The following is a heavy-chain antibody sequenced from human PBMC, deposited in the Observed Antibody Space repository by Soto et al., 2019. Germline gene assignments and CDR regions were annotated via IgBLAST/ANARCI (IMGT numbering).Heavy chain of an antibody. CDR1: GFTFSSYG. V-gene: IGHV3-30*18. D-gene: IGHD3-3*02. CDR2: ISYDGSNK. Sequence: PGGSLRLSCAAAGFTFSSYGMHGVRQAPGKGLEWVGVISYDGSNKYYADSVKGRFTISRDNSKNTLYLQMNSLRAEDTAVYYCAKDGAHFYYSGMDVWGPGTTVTVSS. J-gene: IGHJ6*02. CDR3: AKDGAHFYYSGMDV.